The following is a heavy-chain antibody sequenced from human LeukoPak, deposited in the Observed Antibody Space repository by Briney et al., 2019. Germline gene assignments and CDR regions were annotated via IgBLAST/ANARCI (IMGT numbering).Heavy chain of an antibody. Sequence: ASVRVSCKASGYTFTSYGISWVRQAPGQGLEWMGWISAYNGNTNYAQKLQGRVTITTDTSTSTAYMELRSLRSDDTAVYYCARGGYCSGGNCYYPLYWYFDLWGRGTLVTVSS. J-gene: IGHJ2*01. CDR1: GYTFTSYG. D-gene: IGHD2-15*01. CDR2: ISAYNGNT. V-gene: IGHV1-18*04. CDR3: ARGGYCSGGNCYYPLYWYFDL.